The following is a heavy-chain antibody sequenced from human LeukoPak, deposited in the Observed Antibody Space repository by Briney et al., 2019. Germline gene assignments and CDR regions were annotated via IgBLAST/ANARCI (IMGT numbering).Heavy chain of an antibody. V-gene: IGHV3-7*01. CDR2: INQDGSEK. CDR3: ARVRSPRYFDY. CDR1: GFTFSSYG. J-gene: IGHJ4*02. Sequence: GGSLRLSCAASGFTFSSYGMHWVRQAPGQGLEWVANINQDGSEKYYLDSAKGRFTISRDNARNSLYLQMNSLRAEDTAVYYCARVRSPRYFDYWGQGTLVTVSS.